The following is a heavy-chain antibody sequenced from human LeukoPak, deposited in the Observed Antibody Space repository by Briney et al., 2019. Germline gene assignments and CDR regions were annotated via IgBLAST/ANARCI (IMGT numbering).Heavy chain of an antibody. CDR2: FYPGDSDT. V-gene: IGHV5-51*01. Sequence: GESLKISCKGSGYSFTSYWIGWVRQMPGKGLEWMGIFYPGDSDTRYSPSFQGQVTISADKSISTAYLQWSSLKASDTAMYYCALSYSSGWFFFDYWGQGALVTVSS. CDR3: ALSYSSGWFFFDY. D-gene: IGHD6-19*01. J-gene: IGHJ4*02. CDR1: GYSFTSYW.